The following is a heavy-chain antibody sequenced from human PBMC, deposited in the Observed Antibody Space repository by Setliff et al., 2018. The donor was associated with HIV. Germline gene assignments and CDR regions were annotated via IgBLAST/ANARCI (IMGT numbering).Heavy chain of an antibody. CDR1: GDSINKYY. Sequence: SETLSLTCAVSGDSINKYYWSWIRQPPGKGLEWIGYIYATGSTNYNPSLKGRVTVSVDTAKNQFSLRLSSVTAADTAVYYCARHPPHDSTWPYYYYGMDVWGQGTTVTVSS. J-gene: IGHJ6*02. D-gene: IGHD6-13*01. V-gene: IGHV4-4*09. CDR2: IYATGST. CDR3: ARHPPHDSTWPYYYYGMDV.